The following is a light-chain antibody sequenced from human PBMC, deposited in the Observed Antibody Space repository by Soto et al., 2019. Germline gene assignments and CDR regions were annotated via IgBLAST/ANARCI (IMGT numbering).Light chain of an antibody. V-gene: IGKV1-39*01. Sequence: IQMTQSPSSLSASVGDRVTITCRASQSISSYLNWYQQKPGKALRLLIYAASSLQSGVPSRFSGSGSGTDFTLTISSLQPEDFATYYCHQSYTTPTFGLGTRLEIK. CDR3: HQSYTTPT. J-gene: IGKJ5*01. CDR1: QSISSY. CDR2: AAS.